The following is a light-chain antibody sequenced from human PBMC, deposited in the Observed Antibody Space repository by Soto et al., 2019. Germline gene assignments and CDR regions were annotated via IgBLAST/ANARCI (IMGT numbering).Light chain of an antibody. CDR3: NSYTSGSTYV. V-gene: IGLV2-14*01. J-gene: IGLJ1*01. CDR2: EVS. Sequence: QSVLTQPASVSGSPGQSFTISCTGTSSDVGGYTYVSWYQQHPGKAPKLIIYEVSNRPSGVSNRFSGSRSGNTASLTISGLQAEDEADYYCNSYTSGSTYVFGTGTKVTVL. CDR1: SSDVGGYTY.